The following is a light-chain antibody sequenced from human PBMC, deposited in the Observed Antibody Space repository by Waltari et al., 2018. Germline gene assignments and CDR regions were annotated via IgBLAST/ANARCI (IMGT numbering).Light chain of an antibody. CDR2: DVS. CDR3: SSYTSSNTVV. CDR1: SSDVGGYNY. V-gene: IGLV2-14*03. Sequence: HSALTQPASVSGSPGQSINIPCSGSSSDVGGYNYVSWYLQYPGQAPKLIIYDVSQRPSEISDRFSGSKSGSTASLTISGLQAEDEADYYCSSYTSSNTVVFGGGTKVTVL. J-gene: IGLJ2*01.